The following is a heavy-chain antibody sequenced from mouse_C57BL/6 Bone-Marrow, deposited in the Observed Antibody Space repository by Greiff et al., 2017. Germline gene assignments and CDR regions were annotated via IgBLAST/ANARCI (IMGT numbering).Heavy chain of an antibody. CDR3: ARSKADYGSSPAWFAY. V-gene: IGHV1-85*01. D-gene: IGHD1-1*01. Sequence: QVQLQQSGPELVKPGASVKLSCKASGYTFTSYDINWVKQRPGQGLEWIGWIYPRDGSTKYNEKFKGKATLTVDTSSSTAYMELHSLTSEDSAVYFCARSKADYGSSPAWFAYWGQGTLVTVSA. CDR1: GYTFTSYD. CDR2: IYPRDGST. J-gene: IGHJ3*01.